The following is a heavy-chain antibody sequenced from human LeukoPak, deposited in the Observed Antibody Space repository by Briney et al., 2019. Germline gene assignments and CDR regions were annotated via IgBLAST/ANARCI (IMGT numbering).Heavy chain of an antibody. V-gene: IGHV4-61*02. J-gene: IGHJ5*02. Sequence: SETLSLTCTVSGDSIGSGPYYWTWIRQTAGKGLEWIGRIHARGSTDYNPSLKSPVTMSADTSKNQFSMNLSSVTAADTAVYYCARDVNNKKVEAFDPWGQGTLVTVSS. CDR2: IHARGST. D-gene: IGHD1/OR15-1a*01. CDR3: ARDVNNKKVEAFDP. CDR1: GDSIGSGPYY.